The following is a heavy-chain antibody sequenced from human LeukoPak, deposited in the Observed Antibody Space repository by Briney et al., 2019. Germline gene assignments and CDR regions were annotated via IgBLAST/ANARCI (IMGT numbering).Heavy chain of an antibody. CDR3: ARRGSDTAMVHDY. J-gene: IGHJ4*02. CDR2: ITRDGSKT. CDR1: GFTFSNYG. Sequence: PGGSLRLSCAASGFTFSNYGMHWVRQAPGKGLVWVSRITRDGSKTYYADSVKGRFTISRDNSKNTLYLQVNSLRAEDTAVYFCARRGSDTAMVHDYWGQGTLVTVS. V-gene: IGHV3-74*01. D-gene: IGHD5-18*01.